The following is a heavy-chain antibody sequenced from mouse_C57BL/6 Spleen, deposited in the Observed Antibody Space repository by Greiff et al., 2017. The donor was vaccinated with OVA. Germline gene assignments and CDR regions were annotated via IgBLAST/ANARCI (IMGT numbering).Heavy chain of an antibody. D-gene: IGHD3-3*01. CDR2: ISSGSSTI. CDR3: ARPGLGYYFDY. CDR1: GFTFSDYG. V-gene: IGHV5-17*01. J-gene: IGHJ2*01. Sequence: DVKLVESGGGLVKPGGSLKLSCAASGFTFSDYGMHWVRQAPEKGLEWVAYISSGSSTIYYADTVKGRFTISRDNAKNTLFLQMTSLRSEDTAMYYCARPGLGYYFDYWGQGTTLTVSS.